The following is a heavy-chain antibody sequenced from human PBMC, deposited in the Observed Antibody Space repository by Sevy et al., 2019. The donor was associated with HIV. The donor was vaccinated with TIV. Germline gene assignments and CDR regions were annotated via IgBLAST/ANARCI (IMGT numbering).Heavy chain of an antibody. V-gene: IGHV5-51*01. D-gene: IGHD2-2*01. CDR3: ARHLGYCSSTSCDGVYYYYYYGMDV. Sequence: GESLKISCKGSGYSFTSYWIGWVRQMPGKGLEWMGMIYPGDSDTRYSPSFQGQVTISADKSISTAYLQWSSLKASDTAMYYCARHLGYCSSTSCDGVYYYYYYGMDVWGQGTTVTVSS. CDR1: GYSFTSYW. J-gene: IGHJ6*02. CDR2: IYPGDSDT.